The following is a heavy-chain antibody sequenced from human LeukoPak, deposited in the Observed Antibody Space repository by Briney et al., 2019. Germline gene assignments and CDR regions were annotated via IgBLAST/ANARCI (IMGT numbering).Heavy chain of an antibody. CDR1: GFTFSTYG. CDR2: IRYDRSNT. Sequence: PGWSLRLSCAASGFTFSTYGMHWVRQGPGKGLEWVAFIRYDRSNTYYADSVKGRFTISRDNSENTLFLQMNSLRAEDTAVYYCVKDGMVVSSWRNYYYYVDVWGKGTTVTVSS. D-gene: IGHD2-15*01. V-gene: IGHV3-30*02. J-gene: IGHJ6*03. CDR3: VKDGMVVSSWRNYYYYVDV.